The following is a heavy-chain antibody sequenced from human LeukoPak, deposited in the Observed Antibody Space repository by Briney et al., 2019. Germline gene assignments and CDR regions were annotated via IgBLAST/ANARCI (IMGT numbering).Heavy chain of an antibody. CDR1: GFTFSDYY. V-gene: IGHV3-11*01. Sequence: PGGSLRLSCTTSGFTFSDYYMSWIRQAPGKGLEWVSYISSSGSTIYYADSVKGRFTISRDNAKNSLYLQMNSLRAEDTAVYYCARENGYQLLPFDYWGQGTLVTVSS. CDR2: ISSSGSTI. CDR3: ARENGYQLLPFDY. J-gene: IGHJ4*02. D-gene: IGHD2-2*01.